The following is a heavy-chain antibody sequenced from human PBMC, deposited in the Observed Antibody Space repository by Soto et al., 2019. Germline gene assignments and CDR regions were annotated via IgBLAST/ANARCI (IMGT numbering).Heavy chain of an antibody. CDR3: AKFYGGKSAHTYTIDP. CDR2: ITRGGST. Sequence: EVQLLESGGDLVQPGGSLRLSCAASGFTFSTYAMSWVRQAPGKGLEWVSTITRGGSTYYADSVKGRFTISRDNSKNTLYLQMNSLRPEDTAVYYCAKFYGGKSAHTYTIDPWGQGTLVTVSS. CDR1: GFTFSTYA. D-gene: IGHD2-15*01. V-gene: IGHV3-23*01. J-gene: IGHJ5*02.